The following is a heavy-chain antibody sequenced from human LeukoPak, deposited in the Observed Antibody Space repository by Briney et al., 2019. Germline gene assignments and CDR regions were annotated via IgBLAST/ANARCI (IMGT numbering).Heavy chain of an antibody. CDR2: ISSSSSYI. CDR3: ARALSPPSYGDYVFHPISQADY. Sequence: KAGGSLRLSCAASGFTFSSYSMNWVRQAPGKGLEWVSSISSSSSYIYYADSVKGRFTISRDNAKNSLYLQMNSLRAEDTAVYYCARALSPPSYGDYVFHPISQADYWGQGTLVTVSS. CDR1: GFTFSSYS. D-gene: IGHD4-17*01. V-gene: IGHV3-21*01. J-gene: IGHJ4*02.